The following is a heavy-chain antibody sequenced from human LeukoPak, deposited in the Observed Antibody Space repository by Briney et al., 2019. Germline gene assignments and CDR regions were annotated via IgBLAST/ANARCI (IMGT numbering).Heavy chain of an antibody. D-gene: IGHD2-15*01. CDR1: GFTFSSYA. CDR2: ISYDGRNK. J-gene: IGHJ4*02. Sequence: PGRSLRLSCAASGFTFSSYAMHWVRQAPGKGLEWVTVISYDGRNKYYAESVKGRFTISRDNSKNTLDLQMNSLRAEDTAVYYCARDGSGGSYWDYWGQGTLVTVSS. V-gene: IGHV3-30*04. CDR3: ARDGSGGSYWDY.